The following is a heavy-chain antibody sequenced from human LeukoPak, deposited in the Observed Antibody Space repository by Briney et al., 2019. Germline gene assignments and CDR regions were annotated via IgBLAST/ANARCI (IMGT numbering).Heavy chain of an antibody. Sequence: PSETLSLTCAVSGGSVNGYYWSWIRQTPGMGLEWIGYIYSSEDINYNPSLTSRLTMSVDTSNNQVSLKLSSVTAADTAVYFCARQPPNTASFDYWGQGTLVTVSS. CDR2: IYSSEDI. D-gene: IGHD2-21*02. CDR3: ARQPPNTASFDY. V-gene: IGHV4-59*02. CDR1: GGSVNGYY. J-gene: IGHJ4*02.